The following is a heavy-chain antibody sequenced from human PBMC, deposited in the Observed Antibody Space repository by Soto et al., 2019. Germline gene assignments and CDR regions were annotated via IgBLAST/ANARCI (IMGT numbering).Heavy chain of an antibody. V-gene: IGHV3-9*01. Sequence: GGSLRLSCAASGFTFDDYAMHWVRQAPGKGLEWVSGISWNSGSIGYADSVKGRFTISRDNAKNSLYLQMNSLRAEDTALYYCAKDIHRHQFDYWGQGTLVTVSS. J-gene: IGHJ4*02. CDR3: AKDIHRHQFDY. CDR2: ISWNSGSI. CDR1: GFTFDDYA.